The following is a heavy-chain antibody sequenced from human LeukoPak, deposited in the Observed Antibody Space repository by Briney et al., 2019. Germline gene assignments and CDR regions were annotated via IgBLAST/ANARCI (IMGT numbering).Heavy chain of an antibody. Sequence: GGSLRLSCAASGFTFSSYSMNWVRQAPGKGLEWVSSISSSSSYIYYADSVKGRFTISRDNAKNPLYLQMNSLRPEDTALYYCAKDYDSSAYYLDYWGQGTLVTVSS. CDR1: GFTFSSYS. V-gene: IGHV3-21*04. J-gene: IGHJ4*02. CDR2: ISSSSSYI. CDR3: AKDYDSSAYYLDY. D-gene: IGHD3-22*01.